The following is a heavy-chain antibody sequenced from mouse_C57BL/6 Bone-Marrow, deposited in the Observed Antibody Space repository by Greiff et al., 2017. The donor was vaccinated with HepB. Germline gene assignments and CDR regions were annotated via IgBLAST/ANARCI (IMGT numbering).Heavy chain of an antibody. J-gene: IGHJ1*03. CDR3: TRKGTTVVARYWYFDV. CDR2: IDPETGGT. V-gene: IGHV1-15*01. CDR1: GSTFPDYE. Sequence: VQLQQSGAELVRPGASVTRSSKASGSTFPDYERHWGKRTPVHGLEWIGAIDPETGGTAYNQKFKGKAILTADKSSSTAYMELRSLTSEDSAVYYCTRKGTTVVARYWYFDVWGTGTTVTVSS. D-gene: IGHD1-1*01.